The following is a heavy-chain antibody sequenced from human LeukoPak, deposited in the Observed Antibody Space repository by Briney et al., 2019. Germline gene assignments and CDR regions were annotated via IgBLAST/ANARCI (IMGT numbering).Heavy chain of an antibody. V-gene: IGHV3-9*01. CDR1: GFTFDDYA. J-gene: IGHJ4*02. CDR3: AKSFNSGYDAPRLVYFDY. D-gene: IGHD5-12*01. Sequence: GGSLRLSCAASGFTFDDYAMHWVRQAPGKGLEWVSGISWNSGSIGYADSVKGRFTISRDNAKNSLYLQMNSLRAEDTALYYCAKSFNSGYDAPRLVYFDYWGQGTLVTVSS. CDR2: ISWNSGSI.